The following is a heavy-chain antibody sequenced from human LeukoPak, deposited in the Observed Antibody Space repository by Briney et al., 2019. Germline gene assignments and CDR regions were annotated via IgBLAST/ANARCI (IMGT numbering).Heavy chain of an antibody. Sequence: GGSLRLSCAASGFTFSSYAMSWVRQAPGKGLEWVSAISGSGGSTYYADSVKGRFTISRDNSKNTLYLQMNSLRAEDTAVYYCAKGDQQGVPSGSYFFGYYGMDVWGQGTTVTVSS. V-gene: IGHV3-23*01. CDR1: GFTFSSYA. CDR3: AKGDQQGVPSGSYFFGYYGMDV. CDR2: ISGSGGST. J-gene: IGHJ6*02. D-gene: IGHD1-26*01.